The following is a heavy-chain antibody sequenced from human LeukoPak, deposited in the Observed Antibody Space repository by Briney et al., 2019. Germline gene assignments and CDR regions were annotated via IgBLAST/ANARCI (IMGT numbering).Heavy chain of an antibody. Sequence: SETLSLTCTVSGGSISSGSYYWSWIRQPAGKGLEWIGRIYTSGSTNYNPSLKSRVTISVDTSKNQFSLKLSSVTAADTAVYYCARDYYDSSGYLDWGQGTLVTVSS. CDR3: ARDYYDSSGYLD. D-gene: IGHD3-22*01. CDR1: GGSISSGSYY. V-gene: IGHV4-61*02. CDR2: IYTSGST. J-gene: IGHJ4*02.